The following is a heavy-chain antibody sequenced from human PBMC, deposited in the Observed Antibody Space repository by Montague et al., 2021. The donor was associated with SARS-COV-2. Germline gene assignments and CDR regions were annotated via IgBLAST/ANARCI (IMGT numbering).Heavy chain of an antibody. J-gene: IGHJ6*02. CDR3: ARVGRQQLVRLSGMDV. CDR2: NYYSGST. D-gene: IGHD6-13*01. Sequence: SETLSLTCTVSGGSISSSSYYWGWIRQPPGKGLEWIGSNYYSGSTYYNPSLKSRVTISADTSKNQFSLKLSSVTAADTAVYYCARVGRQQLVRLSGMDVWGQGTTVTVSS. CDR1: GGSISSSSYY. V-gene: IGHV4-39*07.